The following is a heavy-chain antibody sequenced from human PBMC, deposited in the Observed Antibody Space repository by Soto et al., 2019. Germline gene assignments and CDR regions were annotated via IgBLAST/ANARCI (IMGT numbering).Heavy chain of an antibody. CDR1: GFTFSTYA. D-gene: IGHD4-17*01. J-gene: IGHJ4*02. CDR2: ISYDGGNK. Sequence: QVQLVESGGGVVQPGRSLRLSCAASGFTFSTYAMHWVRQAPGKGLEWVSLISYDGGNKYYADSVKGRFTISRDNSKNTLYLQMNSLRTEDTAVYYCVSAYGDYYFDYWGQGTLVTVSS. CDR3: VSAYGDYYFDY. V-gene: IGHV3-30-3*01.